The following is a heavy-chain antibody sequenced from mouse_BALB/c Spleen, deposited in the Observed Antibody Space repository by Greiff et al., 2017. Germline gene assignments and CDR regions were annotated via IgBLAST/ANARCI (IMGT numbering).Heavy chain of an antibody. Sequence: VQLKESGPGLVQPSQSLSITCTVSGFSLTSYGVHWVRQSPGKGLEWLGVIWSGGSTDYNAAFISRLSISKDNSKSQVFFKMNSLQANDTAIYYCASPYYGSTWFAYWGQGTLVTVSA. V-gene: IGHV2-2*02. J-gene: IGHJ3*01. CDR1: GFSLTSYG. CDR2: IWSGGST. D-gene: IGHD1-1*01. CDR3: ASPYYGSTWFAY.